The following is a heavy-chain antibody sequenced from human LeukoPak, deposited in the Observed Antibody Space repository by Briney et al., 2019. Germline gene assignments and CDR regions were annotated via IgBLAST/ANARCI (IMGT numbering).Heavy chain of an antibody. V-gene: IGHV3-48*03. J-gene: IGHJ4*02. CDR1: GFTFSSYE. CDR3: ARVASLSGFDY. D-gene: IGHD1-26*01. CDR2: ISSSGSTI. Sequence: GGSLRLSCAASGFTFSSYEMNWVRQAPGKGLEWVSCISSSGSTIYYADSVKGRFTISRDNAKNSLYLQMNSLRAEDTAVYYCARVASLSGFDYWGQGTLVTVSS.